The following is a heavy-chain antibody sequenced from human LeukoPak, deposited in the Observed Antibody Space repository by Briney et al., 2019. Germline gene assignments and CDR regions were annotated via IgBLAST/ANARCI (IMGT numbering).Heavy chain of an antibody. CDR2: INHSGST. CDR3: ARGRRRTMVRPFDP. V-gene: IGHV4-34*01. J-gene: IGHJ5*02. D-gene: IGHD3-10*01. CDR1: GGSFSGYY. Sequence: KASETLSLTCAVYGGSFSGYYWSWIRQPPGKGLEWIGEINHSGSTNYNPSLESRVTISVDTSKNQFSLKLSSVTAADTAVYYCARGRRRTMVRPFDPWGQGTLVTVSS.